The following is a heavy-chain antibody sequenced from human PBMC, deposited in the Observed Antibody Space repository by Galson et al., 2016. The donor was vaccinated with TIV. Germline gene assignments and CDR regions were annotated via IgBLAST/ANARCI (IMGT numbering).Heavy chain of an antibody. CDR1: GGSVSRYY. Sequence: ETLSLTCSVSGGSVSRYYWSWVRQSPGKGLEWIGRIFTDGTTTYNPSLKSRVAISVDTSRRQFSLRLRSVTAADTTLYYCATVNTNSRKYFDYWGQGIQVTVS. CDR3: ATVNTNSRKYFDY. V-gene: IGHV4-4*07. J-gene: IGHJ4*02. CDR2: IFTDGTT. D-gene: IGHD5-18*01.